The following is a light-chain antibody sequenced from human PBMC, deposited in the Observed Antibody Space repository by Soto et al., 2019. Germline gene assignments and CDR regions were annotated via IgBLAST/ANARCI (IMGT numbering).Light chain of an antibody. CDR3: QQYYSYPPT. J-gene: IGKJ4*01. V-gene: IGKV1-8*01. CDR1: QGISSY. CDR2: AAS. Sequence: AIRMTQSPSSLSASTGDRVTITCRASQGISSYLAWYQQKPGKAPKLLIYAASTLQSGVPSRFSGSGSGTDFTLTISCLQSEDSATYYCQQYYSYPPTFGGGTKVEI.